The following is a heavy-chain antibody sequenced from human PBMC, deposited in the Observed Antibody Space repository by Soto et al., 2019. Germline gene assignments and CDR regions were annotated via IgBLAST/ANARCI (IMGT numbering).Heavy chain of an antibody. CDR3: ARVMITFGGVIVADAFDI. J-gene: IGHJ3*02. CDR1: GFTFSSYS. Sequence: EVQLVESGGGLVKPGGSLRLSCAASGFTFSSYSMNWVRQAPGKGLEWVSSISSSSSYIYYADSVKGRVTISRDNAKNSLYLQMNSLRAEDTAVYYCARVMITFGGVIVADAFDIWGQGTMVTVSS. V-gene: IGHV3-21*01. D-gene: IGHD3-16*02. CDR2: ISSSSSYI.